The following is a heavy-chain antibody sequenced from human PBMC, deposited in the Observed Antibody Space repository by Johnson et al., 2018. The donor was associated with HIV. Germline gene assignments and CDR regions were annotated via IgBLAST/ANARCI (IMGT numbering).Heavy chain of an antibody. CDR1: RFSFSDYA. Sequence: VQLVESGGGVVQPGRSLRVSCAASRFSFSDYAMHWVRQAQGKGLEWVAVISYDGSSKFYPNSLKGRFSISRDNYKNTVCLQMKSLRTEDTAVYYCSRGITMLAVFKCDSFDMWGQGTMVTVSS. J-gene: IGHJ3*02. CDR2: ISYDGSSK. CDR3: SRGITMLAVFKCDSFDM. V-gene: IGHV3-30*04. D-gene: IGHD3-22*01.